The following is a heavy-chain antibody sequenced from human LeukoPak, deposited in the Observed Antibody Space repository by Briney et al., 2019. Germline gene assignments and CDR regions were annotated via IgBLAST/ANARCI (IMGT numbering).Heavy chain of an antibody. CDR3: ARTSGSGNAAMFDF. D-gene: IGHD3-10*01. V-gene: IGHV4-39*01. CDR1: GGSLRSNSYS. Sequence: KSSETLSLTCSVSGGSLRSNSYSWGWIRQPPGKGLEWIGSIYYSGSTYNKPSLKSRVTISVDTSKNQFSLRLSSVTATDTAVYYCARTSGSGNAAMFDFWGQGTLVTVSS. J-gene: IGHJ4*02. CDR2: IYYSGST.